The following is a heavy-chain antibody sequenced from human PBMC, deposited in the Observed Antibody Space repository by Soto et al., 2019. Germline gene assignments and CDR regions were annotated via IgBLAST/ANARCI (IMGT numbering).Heavy chain of an antibody. V-gene: IGHV3-21*01. CDR1: GFTFSSYS. CDR3: ARELNWGPNDY. Sequence: EVQLVESGGGLVKPGGSLRLSCAASGFTFSSYSMNWVRQAPGKGLEWVSSISSSSSYIYYADSVKGRFTISRDNARNSLYLQMNSLRAEDTAVYYCARELNWGPNDYWGQGTLVTVSS. D-gene: IGHD7-27*01. CDR2: ISSSSSYI. J-gene: IGHJ4*02.